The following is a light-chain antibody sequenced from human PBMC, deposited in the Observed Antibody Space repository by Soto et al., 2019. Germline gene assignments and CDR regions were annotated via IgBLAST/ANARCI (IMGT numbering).Light chain of an antibody. CDR1: SSDAGGYNY. J-gene: IGLJ3*02. CDR3: SSYAASNNFYFV. Sequence: QSVLTQRPSASGSPGQSVTISCTGTSSDAGGYNYVSWYQQYPGRAPKLMIYEVTKRPSGVPDRFSGSKSGNTASLTVSGLQAEDEADYYCSSYAASNNFYFVFGGGTKLTVL. CDR2: EVT. V-gene: IGLV2-8*01.